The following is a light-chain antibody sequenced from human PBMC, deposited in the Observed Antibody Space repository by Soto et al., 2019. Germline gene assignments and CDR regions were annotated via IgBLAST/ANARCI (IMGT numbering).Light chain of an antibody. CDR3: SSYAGSNNYV. V-gene: IGLV1-40*01. CDR2: GNR. CDR1: NSNLGAGYD. J-gene: IGLJ1*01. Sequence: QSVLTQPPSVSGAPGQRVTISCTGNNSNLGAGYDVHWYQQLPGAAPKLVIFGNRNRPSGVPERFSGSKSGNTASLTVSGLQAEDEADYYCSSYAGSNNYVFGTGTQLTVL.